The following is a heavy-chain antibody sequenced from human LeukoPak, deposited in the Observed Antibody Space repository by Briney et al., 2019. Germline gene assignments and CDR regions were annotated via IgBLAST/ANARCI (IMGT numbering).Heavy chain of an antibody. CDR1: GGTFISYA. V-gene: IGHV1-69*01. Sequence: SVNVSCKASGGTFISYAISWVRQAPGQGLEWMGGIIPIFGTADYPQKFQGRVTITADESTSTAYMELSSLRSEDTAVYYCARQNLGTAYYYGSGGGRPGEFDYYYYYGMYVWGKGTTVSASS. J-gene: IGHJ6*04. D-gene: IGHD3-10*01. CDR2: IIPIFGTA. CDR3: ARQNLGTAYYYGSGGGRPGEFDYYYYYGMYV.